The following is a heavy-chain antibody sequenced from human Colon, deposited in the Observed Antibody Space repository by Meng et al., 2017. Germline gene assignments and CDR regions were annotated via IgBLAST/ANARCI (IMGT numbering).Heavy chain of an antibody. CDR2: MSDSGTT. V-gene: IGHV4-31*03. Sequence: QVHLYESGPGLVSPSDDLSLVCTVSGGSIKSGGYPWSWVRQHPGKGLEYIGFMSDSGTTDYNPSLRSRVSISEIGSSKNQFSLTLRSVTAADTATYFCARDTLYGTDYWGQGVLVTVSS. CDR1: GGSIKSGGYP. J-gene: IGHJ4*02. CDR3: ARDTLYGTDY. D-gene: IGHD4-17*01.